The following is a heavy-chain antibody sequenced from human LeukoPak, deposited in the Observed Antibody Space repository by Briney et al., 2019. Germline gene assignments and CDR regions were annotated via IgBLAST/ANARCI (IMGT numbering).Heavy chain of an antibody. D-gene: IGHD5-12*01. Sequence: GGSLRLSCAASGFSFSSYGMHWVRQAPGKGLEWVAFIRDDGGNIHYADSVKGRFTISRDNSKNTLYLQMNSLRADDTAVYYCARDPILSGYDFWGQGTLVTVSS. CDR1: GFSFSSYG. CDR2: IRDDGGNI. CDR3: ARDPILSGYDF. V-gene: IGHV3-30*02. J-gene: IGHJ4*02.